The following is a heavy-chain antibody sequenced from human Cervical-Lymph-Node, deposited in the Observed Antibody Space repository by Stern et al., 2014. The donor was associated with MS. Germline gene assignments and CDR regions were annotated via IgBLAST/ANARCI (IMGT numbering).Heavy chain of an antibody. CDR3: ARDLARSSDN. J-gene: IGHJ4*02. V-gene: IGHV1-46*01. CDR1: GYTFINYY. Sequence: VQLVQSGAEVTKPGASVKVSCKASGYTFINYYIHWVRQAPGQGLEWMGIIDPSGGNTTCAQKFQGRVTMPRAPSTSTVYMELSRLRSEDTALYYCARDLARSSDNWGQETLVPVSS. CDR2: IDPSGGNT.